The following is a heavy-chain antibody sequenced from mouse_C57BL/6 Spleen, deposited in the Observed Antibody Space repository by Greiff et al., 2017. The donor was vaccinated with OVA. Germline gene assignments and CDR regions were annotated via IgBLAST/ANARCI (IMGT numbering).Heavy chain of an antibody. V-gene: IGHV3-6*01. J-gene: IGHJ2*01. Sequence: DVQLQESGPGLVKPSQSLSLTCSVTGYSITSGYYWNWIRQFPGNKLEWMGYISYDGSNNYNPSLKNRISITRDTSKNQFFLKLNSVTTEDTATYYCARDQGTYYFDYWGQGTTLTVSS. D-gene: IGHD3-2*02. CDR1: GYSITSGYY. CDR2: ISYDGSN. CDR3: ARDQGTYYFDY.